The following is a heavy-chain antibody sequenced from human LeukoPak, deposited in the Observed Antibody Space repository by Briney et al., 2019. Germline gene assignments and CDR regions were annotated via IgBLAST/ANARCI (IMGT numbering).Heavy chain of an antibody. CDR1: GGSFSGYY. CDR3: ARAVTSSSSWYKWVNWFDP. V-gene: IGHV4-34*01. D-gene: IGHD6-13*01. CDR2: INHSGST. Sequence: SETLSLTCAVYGGSFSGYYWSWIRQPPGKGLEWIGEINHSGSTNYNPSVKSRVTISVDTSKNQFSLKLSSVTAADTAVYYCARAVTSSSSWYKWVNWFDPWGQGTLVTVSS. J-gene: IGHJ5*02.